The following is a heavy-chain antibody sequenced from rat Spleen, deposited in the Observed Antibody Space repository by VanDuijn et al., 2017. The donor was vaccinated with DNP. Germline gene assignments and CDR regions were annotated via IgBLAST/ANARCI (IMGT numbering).Heavy chain of an antibody. CDR2: ISYEGSNT. J-gene: IGHJ1*01. Sequence: EVRLVESGGGLVQPGNSLRLSCAASGFTFSDYAMAWVRQSPERGLEWVATISYEGSNTYYGDSVKGRFTISRDNAISTLYLQMNSLRSEDTATYYCARRGYNNAWYFDFWGPGTMVTVSS. CDR1: GFTFSDYA. CDR3: ARRGYNNAWYFDF. D-gene: IGHD1-10*01. V-gene: IGHV5-22*01.